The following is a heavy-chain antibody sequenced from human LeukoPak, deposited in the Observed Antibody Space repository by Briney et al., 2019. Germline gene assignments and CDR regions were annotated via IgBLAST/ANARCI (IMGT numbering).Heavy chain of an antibody. Sequence: GGSLRLSCAASGFTFSSYWMHWVRPAPGKGLVWVSRINSDGSSTSYADSVKGRFTISRDNAKNTLYLQMNSLRAEDTAVYYCARVRIAAAGLYYYGMDVWGQGTTVTVSS. CDR2: INSDGSST. V-gene: IGHV3-74*01. CDR3: ARVRIAAAGLYYYGMDV. CDR1: GFTFSSYW. J-gene: IGHJ6*02. D-gene: IGHD6-13*01.